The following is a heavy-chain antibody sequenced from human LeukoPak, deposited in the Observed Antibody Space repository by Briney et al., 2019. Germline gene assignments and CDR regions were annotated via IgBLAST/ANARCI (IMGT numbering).Heavy chain of an antibody. CDR2: ISGSVSVSST. CDR1: GLTFSSYA. CDR3: AKFLTGFWSPFDY. J-gene: IGHJ4*02. Sequence: GGSLRLSCAASGLTFSSYAMSWVRQAPGKGLEWVSGISGSVSVSSTYYADSVKGRFTISRDNSKNTLYLQMDRLRADDTAVYYCAKFLTGFWSPFDYWGQGTLVTVSS. V-gene: IGHV3-23*01. D-gene: IGHD1-14*01.